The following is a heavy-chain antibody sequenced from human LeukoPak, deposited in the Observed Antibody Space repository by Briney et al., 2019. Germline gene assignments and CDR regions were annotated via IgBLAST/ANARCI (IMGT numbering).Heavy chain of an antibody. CDR2: INNNGDSI. D-gene: IGHD2-2*01. CDR1: GFTFSTYG. Sequence: GRSLRLSCAASGFTFSTYGMHWVRQVPGKGLEYVSSINNNGDSIYYADSVKGRFTISRDNSKNTLHLQMGSLTAEDMAVYYCARSGHCSSTSCSGDFWGQGTLVTVSS. V-gene: IGHV3-64*02. J-gene: IGHJ4*02. CDR3: ARSGHCSSTSCSGDF.